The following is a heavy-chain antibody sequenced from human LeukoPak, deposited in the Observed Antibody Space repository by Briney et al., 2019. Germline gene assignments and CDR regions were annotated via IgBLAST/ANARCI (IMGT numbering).Heavy chain of an antibody. J-gene: IGHJ3*02. D-gene: IGHD3-3*01. CDR3: ARDRVLRFLEPDAFDI. CDR1: GYTFTSYY. CDR2: INPSGGST. V-gene: IGHV1-46*01. Sequence: GASVKVSCKASGYTFTSYYMHWVRQAPGQGLEWMGIINPSGGSTSYAQKFQGRVTMIRDTSTSTVYMELSSLRSEDTAVYYCARDRVLRFLEPDAFDIWGQGTMVTVSS.